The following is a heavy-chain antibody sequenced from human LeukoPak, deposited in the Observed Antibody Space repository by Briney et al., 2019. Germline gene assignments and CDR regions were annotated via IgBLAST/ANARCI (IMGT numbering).Heavy chain of an antibody. CDR1: GGSFSGYY. D-gene: IGHD2-2*01. Sequence: SETLSLTCAVSGGSFSGYYWTWIRQPPGKGLEWIGEINHSGSANYNPSLKSRVTISLDTSKNQFSLKLSSVTAADTAVYYCARGFHCSSTSCPFWYFDLWGRGTLVTVSS. J-gene: IGHJ2*01. CDR2: INHSGSA. V-gene: IGHV4-34*01. CDR3: ARGFHCSSTSCPFWYFDL.